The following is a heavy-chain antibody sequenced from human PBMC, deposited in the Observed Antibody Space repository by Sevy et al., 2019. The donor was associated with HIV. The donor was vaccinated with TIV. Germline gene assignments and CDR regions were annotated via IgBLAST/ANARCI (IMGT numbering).Heavy chain of an antibody. Sequence: GGSLRLSCAASGFTFGSYDMYWVRQTPGKGLEWVALISFYGSNKEYADSVKGRFTNSRDISKNTAYQQMSSLKPEDTAVYYCAKDAFEVRGVLSSRGMPTYYHAMDLWGQGTTVTVSS. V-gene: IGHV3-30*18. CDR1: GFTFGSYD. CDR2: ISFYGSNK. J-gene: IGHJ6*02. D-gene: IGHD3-10*01. CDR3: AKDAFEVRGVLSSRGMPTYYHAMDL.